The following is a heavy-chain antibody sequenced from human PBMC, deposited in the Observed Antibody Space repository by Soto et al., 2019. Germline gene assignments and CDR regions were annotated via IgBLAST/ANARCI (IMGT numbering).Heavy chain of an antibody. V-gene: IGHV3-23*01. J-gene: IGHJ4*02. Sequence: GGSLRLSCGGSGFRFSDYAMGWLRQAPGKGLEWVSFISDGGRITYYSDSVKGRFTVSRDNSKNTVYLQLHGLRVEDTAVYFCARTFDFWDRYYPLDYWGQGTLVTVSS. CDR1: GFRFSDYA. CDR3: ARTFDFWDRYYPLDY. D-gene: IGHD3-3*01. CDR2: ISDGGRIT.